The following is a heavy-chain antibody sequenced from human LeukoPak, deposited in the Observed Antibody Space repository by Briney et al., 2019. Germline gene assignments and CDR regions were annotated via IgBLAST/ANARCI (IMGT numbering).Heavy chain of an antibody. J-gene: IGHJ4*02. CDR2: IKQDGSEK. CDR3: ARESEQQLALTFDY. V-gene: IGHV3-7*01. CDR1: GFTFSSYW. D-gene: IGHD6-13*01. Sequence: GGSLRLSCAASGFTFSSYWMSWVRQVPGKGLEWVANIKQDGSEKYYVDSVKGRFTISRDNAKNSLYLQMNSLRAEDTAVYYCARESEQQLALTFDYWGQGTLVTVSS.